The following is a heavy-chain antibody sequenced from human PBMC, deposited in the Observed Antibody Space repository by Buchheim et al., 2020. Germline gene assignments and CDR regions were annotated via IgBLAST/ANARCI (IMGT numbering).Heavy chain of an antibody. J-gene: IGHJ4*02. CDR1: GFTFSSHA. V-gene: IGHV3-23*01. CDR3: AKDQEDIVVVPAAIDY. D-gene: IGHD2-2*01. CDR2: ISGSVGST. Sequence: EVQLLESGGGLVQPGGSLRLSCAASGFTFSSHAMSWVRQDPGKGLEWVSAISGSVGSTYYADSVKGRFTISRDNSKTPLSLQMNSVRAEDTAVYYCAKDQEDIVVVPAAIDYWGQGTL.